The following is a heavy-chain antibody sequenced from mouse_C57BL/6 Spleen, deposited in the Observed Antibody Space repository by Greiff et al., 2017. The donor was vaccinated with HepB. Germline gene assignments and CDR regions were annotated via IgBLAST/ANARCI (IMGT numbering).Heavy chain of an antibody. Sequence: QVQLKESGAELVRPGASVTLSCKASGYTFTDYEMHWVKQTPVHGLEWIGAIDPETGGTAYNQKFKGKAILTADKSSSTAYMELRSLTSEDSAVYYCTTGYAMDYWGQGTSVTVSS. V-gene: IGHV1-15*01. CDR2: IDPETGGT. CDR1: GYTFTDYE. CDR3: TTGYAMDY. J-gene: IGHJ4*01.